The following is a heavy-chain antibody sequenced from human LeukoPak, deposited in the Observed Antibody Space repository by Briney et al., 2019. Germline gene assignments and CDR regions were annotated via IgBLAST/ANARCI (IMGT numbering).Heavy chain of an antibody. CDR3: ARANEDLDFWSGYTPTRYYYYMDV. CDR1: GFTFSSYA. D-gene: IGHD3-3*01. V-gene: IGHV3-30*04. J-gene: IGHJ6*03. CDR2: IPYDGSNK. Sequence: PGGSLRLSCAASGFTFSSYAMHWVRQAPGKGLEWVAVIPYDGSNKYYADSVKGRFTISRDNSKNTLYLQMNSLRAEDTAVYYCARANEDLDFWSGYTPTRYYYYMDVWGKGTTVTVSS.